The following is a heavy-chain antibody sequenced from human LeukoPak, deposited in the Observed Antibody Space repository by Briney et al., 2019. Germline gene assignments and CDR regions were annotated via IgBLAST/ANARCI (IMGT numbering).Heavy chain of an antibody. CDR2: ISYDGSNK. V-gene: IGHV3-30*18. Sequence: GRSLRLACAASGFTFSSYDMHWVRQAPGKGLEWVAVISYDGSNKYYADSVKGRFTISRDNSKNTLYLQMNSLRAEDTAVYYCAEGSYLDYWGQGTLVTVSS. CDR1: GFTFSSYD. J-gene: IGHJ4*02. CDR3: AEGSYLDY.